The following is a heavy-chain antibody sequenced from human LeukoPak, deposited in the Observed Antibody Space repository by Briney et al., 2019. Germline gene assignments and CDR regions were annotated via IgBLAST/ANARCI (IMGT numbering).Heavy chain of an antibody. CDR2: IYPSGGST. D-gene: IGHD2-21*02. CDR3: AKTGDRDKYYFDY. J-gene: IGHJ4*02. CDR1: VYTFTSYY. V-gene: IGHV1-46*01. Sequence: GSVKVSCTASVYTFTSYYMHWVRQAPGQGLEWMGIIYPSGGSTSYAQKFQGRVTMTRNTSTSTVYMELSSLRSEDTAVYYCAKTGDRDKYYFDYWGQGTLVTVSS.